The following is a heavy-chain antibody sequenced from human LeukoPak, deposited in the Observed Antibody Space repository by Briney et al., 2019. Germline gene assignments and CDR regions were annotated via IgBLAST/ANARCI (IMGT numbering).Heavy chain of an antibody. V-gene: IGHV3-64*01. D-gene: IGHD5-18*01. CDR1: GFSISSYA. CDR2: ISNGGSI. CDR3: ARDFSYGSGFDY. J-gene: IGHJ4*02. Sequence: GGSLRLSCAASGFSISSYALHWVRQAPGKGLQYVSGISNGGSIDYANSVKGRFTISRDNSKNTLYLQMGGLRPEDMAVYYCARDFSYGSGFDYWGQGILVTVSS.